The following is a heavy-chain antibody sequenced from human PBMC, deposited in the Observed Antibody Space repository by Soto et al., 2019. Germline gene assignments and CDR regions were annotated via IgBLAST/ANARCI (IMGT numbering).Heavy chain of an antibody. D-gene: IGHD1-26*01. V-gene: IGHV3-30*18. Sequence: QVQLVESGGGVVQPGRSLRLSCAASGFTFSSYGMHWVRQAPGKGLEWVAVISYDGSNKYYADSVKGRFTISRDNSKNTLYLQMNSLGAEDTAVYFCAKGAYSGSYLGHWGQGNLVTLSS. CDR1: GFTFSSYG. CDR2: ISYDGSNK. CDR3: AKGAYSGSYLGH. J-gene: IGHJ4*01.